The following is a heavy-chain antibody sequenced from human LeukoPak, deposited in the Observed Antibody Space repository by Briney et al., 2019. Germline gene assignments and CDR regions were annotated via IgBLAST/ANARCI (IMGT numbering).Heavy chain of an antibody. CDR1: GFTFSSYA. V-gene: IGHV3-23*01. CDR2: ISGSGGST. D-gene: IGHD2-21*01. J-gene: IGHJ4*02. CDR3: AKLSKPLRIPYYFDY. Sequence: PGGSLRLSCAASGFTFSSYAMSWVRQAPGKGLEWVSAISGSGGSTYYADSVKGRFTISRDNSKNTLYLQMNSLRAEDTAVYYCAKLSKPLRIPYYFDYWGQGTLVTVSS.